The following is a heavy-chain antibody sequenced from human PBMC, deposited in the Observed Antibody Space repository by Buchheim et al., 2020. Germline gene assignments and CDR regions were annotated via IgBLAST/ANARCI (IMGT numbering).Heavy chain of an antibody. Sequence: QVQLQQWGAGLLKPSETLSLTCAVYGWSFCCFXWSWIRHPPGKGLEWIGEINNSGSTNYNPSLKSRVTXTVGTSKNQFSLKLSSVTAADTAVYYCARAFTWIQRWGQGTL. V-gene: IGHV4-34*01. J-gene: IGHJ4*02. CDR2: INNSGST. CDR1: GWSFCCFX. D-gene: IGHD5-18*01. CDR3: ARAFTWIQR.